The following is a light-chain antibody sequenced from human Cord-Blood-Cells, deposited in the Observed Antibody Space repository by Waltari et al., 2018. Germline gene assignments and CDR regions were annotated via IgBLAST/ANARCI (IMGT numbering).Light chain of an antibody. Sequence: EIVLTQSPATLSLSPGERASQNVSSYLAWYQQKPGQAPRLLIYDASNRATGIPARFSCSGSGTDFTLTISSLEPEDFAVYYCQQRSNWPLFTFGPGTKVDIK. CDR2: DAS. CDR1: QNVSSY. J-gene: IGKJ3*01. V-gene: IGKV3-11*01. CDR3: QQRSNWPLFT.